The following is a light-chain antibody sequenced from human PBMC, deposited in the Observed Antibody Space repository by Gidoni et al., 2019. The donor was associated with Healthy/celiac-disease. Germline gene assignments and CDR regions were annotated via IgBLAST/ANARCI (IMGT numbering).Light chain of an antibody. CDR1: QSISSY. CDR2: AAS. Sequence: DIQMTQSPSSLSASVGDRVTITCRASQSISSYLNWYQQKPWKAPKLLIYAASSFQSGVQSRFSGSGSGTDFTLTISSLQPEEFATYYCQQRYSTPRRTFGQGTKVEIK. CDR3: QQRYSTPRRT. V-gene: IGKV1-39*01. J-gene: IGKJ1*01.